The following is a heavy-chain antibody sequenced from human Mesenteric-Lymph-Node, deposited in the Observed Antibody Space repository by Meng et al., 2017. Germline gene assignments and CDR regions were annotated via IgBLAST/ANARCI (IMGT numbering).Heavy chain of an antibody. Sequence: GESLKISCAASGFTFSSYWMSWVRQAPGKGLEWVANIKQDGSEKYYVDSVKGRFTISRDNAKNSLYLQMNSLRAEDTAVYYCARPYDTHFDYWGQGTLVTVSS. D-gene: IGHD3-3*01. CDR1: GFTFSSYW. V-gene: IGHV3-7*01. CDR2: IKQDGSEK. CDR3: ARPYDTHFDY. J-gene: IGHJ4*02.